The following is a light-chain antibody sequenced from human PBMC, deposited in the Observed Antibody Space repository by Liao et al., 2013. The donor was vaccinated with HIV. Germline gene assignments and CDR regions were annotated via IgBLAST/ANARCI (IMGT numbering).Light chain of an antibody. CDR3: QAWDSSTVI. CDR2: QDT. V-gene: IGLV3-1*01. Sequence: SYGLTQPPSVSVSTGQTASITCYGDNLSNILGNKYLHWYQLRPGQSPVLVIYQDTRRPSGIPERFSGSNSGNTATLTISGTQAMDEADYYCQAWDSSTVIFGGGTKLTVL. J-gene: IGLJ2*01. CDR1: NLSNILGNKY.